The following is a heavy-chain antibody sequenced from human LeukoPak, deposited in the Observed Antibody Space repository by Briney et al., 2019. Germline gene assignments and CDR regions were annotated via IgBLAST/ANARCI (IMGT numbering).Heavy chain of an antibody. CDR3: ARHGPPMQRQFYDS. CDR1: GDSISGSSYY. D-gene: IGHD5-24*01. Sequence: PSETLSLACTVSGDSISGSSYYWAWIRQPPGKGLEWIMSVYYTGSTYYMSSLKSRVTISADTSKNLFSLKVNSMTAADTAVYYCARHGPPMQRQFYDSWGQGTLVTVSS. V-gene: IGHV4-39*01. CDR2: VYYTGST. J-gene: IGHJ4*02.